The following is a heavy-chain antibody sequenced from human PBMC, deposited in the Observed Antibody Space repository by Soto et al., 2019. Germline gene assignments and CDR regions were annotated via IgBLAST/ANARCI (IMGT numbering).Heavy chain of an antibody. J-gene: IGHJ4*02. Sequence: SETLSLTCAVYGGSFSGYYWSWIRQPPGKGLEWIGEINHSGSTNYNPSLKSRVTISVDTSKNQFSLKLSSVTAADTAVYYCARQNGPYFDYWGQGTLVTVSS. CDR3: ARQNGPYFDY. CDR1: GGSFSGYY. D-gene: IGHD2-8*01. V-gene: IGHV4-34*01. CDR2: INHSGST.